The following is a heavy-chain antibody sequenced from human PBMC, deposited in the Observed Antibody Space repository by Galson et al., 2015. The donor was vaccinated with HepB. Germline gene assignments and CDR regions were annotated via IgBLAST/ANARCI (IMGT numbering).Heavy chain of an antibody. D-gene: IGHD5-18*01. CDR2: IYWDDDK. CDR3: VHRTYISGDGWLWFDP. Sequence: PALVKPTQTLTLTCTLSGFSLTTSGVGVGWIRQPPGKALEWLALIYWDDDKRYSPSLKNRLTISKDTSKNQVVLTMTNMDPVDTATYYCVHRTYISGDGWLWFDPWGQGTLVTVSP. V-gene: IGHV2-5*02. J-gene: IGHJ5*02. CDR1: GFSLTTSGVG.